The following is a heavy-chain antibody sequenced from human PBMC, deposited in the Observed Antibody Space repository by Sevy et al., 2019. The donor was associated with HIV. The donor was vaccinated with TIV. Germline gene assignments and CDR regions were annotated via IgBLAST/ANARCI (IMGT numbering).Heavy chain of an antibody. CDR1: GFSITSYW. CDR3: VKDSGGPTDY. Sequence: GGSLRLSCAGSGFSITSYWMHWVRQAPGKGLVWVSRMNEDGSVTKHADSVRGRFTISRDNAKNTLYLQMNSLRVEDTAVYYCVKDSGGPTDYWGQGTLVTVS. D-gene: IGHD3-16*01. V-gene: IGHV3-74*03. CDR2: MNEDGSVT. J-gene: IGHJ4*02.